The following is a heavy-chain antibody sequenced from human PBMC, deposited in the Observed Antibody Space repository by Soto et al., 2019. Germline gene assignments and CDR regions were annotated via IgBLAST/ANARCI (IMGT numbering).Heavy chain of an antibody. D-gene: IGHD3-22*01. CDR3: ARHNYGSSGYYHYYYGMDV. CDR1: GGSGGSFSGYY. CDR2: INHSGST. Sequence: QVQLQQWGAGLLKPSETLSLTCAVYGGSGGSFSGYYWSWIRQPPGKGLEWIGEINHSGSTNYNPSLKSRVTISVDTSTNQFSLKLSSVTAADTAVYYCARHNYGSSGYYHYYYGMDVWGQGTTVTVSS. J-gene: IGHJ6*02. V-gene: IGHV4-34*01.